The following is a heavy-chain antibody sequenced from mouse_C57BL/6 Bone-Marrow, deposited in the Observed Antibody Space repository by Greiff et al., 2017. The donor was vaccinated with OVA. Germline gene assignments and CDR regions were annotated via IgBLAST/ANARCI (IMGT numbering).Heavy chain of an antibody. Sequence: VQLQQSGAELVRPGASVKLSCKASGYTFTDYYINWVKQRPGQGLEWIARIYPGSGNTYYNEKFKGKATLTAEKSSSTAYMQLSSLTSEDSAVYFCARRRDYYGSSAMDYWGQGTSVTVSS. J-gene: IGHJ4*01. CDR1: GYTFTDYY. CDR2: IYPGSGNT. D-gene: IGHD1-1*01. V-gene: IGHV1-76*01. CDR3: ARRRDYYGSSAMDY.